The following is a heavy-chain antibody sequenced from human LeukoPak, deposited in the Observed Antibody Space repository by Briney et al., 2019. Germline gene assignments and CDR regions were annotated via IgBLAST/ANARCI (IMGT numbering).Heavy chain of an antibody. CDR2: IYYSGST. J-gene: IGHJ4*02. Sequence: SETLSLTCTVSGGSISSSSYYWGWIRQPPGTGLEWLGSIYYSGSTYYNPSLKRRVTKSVNTSKHQLSLKLSSVTAADRAVYYCASVVVVVAAIGYWGQGTLVTVSS. CDR3: ASVVVVVAAIGY. D-gene: IGHD2-15*01. V-gene: IGHV4-39*01. CDR1: GGSISSSSYY.